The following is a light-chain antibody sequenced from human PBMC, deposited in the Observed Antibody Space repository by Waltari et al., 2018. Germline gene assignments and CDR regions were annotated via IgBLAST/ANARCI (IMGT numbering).Light chain of an antibody. Sequence: QSALTQPASVSGSPGQSITISCTGPTSDVGGSNFVSWYQQHPGIAPKLMIYDVNKRPSGVSNRFSGSKSGNTASLTISGLQAEDEADYYCSSYTSSATYVFGAGTKVTVL. CDR2: DVN. CDR1: TSDVGGSNF. V-gene: IGLV2-14*01. J-gene: IGLJ1*01. CDR3: SSYTSSATYV.